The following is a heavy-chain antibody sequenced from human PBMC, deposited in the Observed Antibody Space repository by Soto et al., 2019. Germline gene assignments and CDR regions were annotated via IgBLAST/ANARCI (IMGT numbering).Heavy chain of an antibody. CDR2: IIPIFGTA. Sequence: QVQLVQSGAEVEKPGSSVKVSCKASGGTFSSYAISWVRQAPGEGLEWMGGIIPIFGTAKYAQKFQGRVPIHADEYTNTAYMELSSLRSEDTAVYYCARTAPLKKDSSGYYGDTWGQGTLVTVSS. V-gene: IGHV1-69*12. CDR1: GGTFSSYA. J-gene: IGHJ4*02. CDR3: ARTAPLKKDSSGYYGDT. D-gene: IGHD3-22*01.